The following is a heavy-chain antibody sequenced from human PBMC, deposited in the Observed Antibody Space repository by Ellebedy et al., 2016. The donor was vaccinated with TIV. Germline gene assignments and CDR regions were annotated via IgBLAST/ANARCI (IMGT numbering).Heavy chain of an antibody. J-gene: IGHJ4*02. Sequence: GGSLRLSCVASGFTFSDHSMSWVRQAPGRGLEWVSSISSSSAFADYGDSVKGRFTVSRDNAENSVYLQMNSLRAEDTAVYYCARENWYNDYWGQGTLVTVSS. D-gene: IGHD1/OR15-1a*01. CDR2: ISSSSAFA. V-gene: IGHV3-21*01. CDR1: GFTFSDHS. CDR3: ARENWYNDY.